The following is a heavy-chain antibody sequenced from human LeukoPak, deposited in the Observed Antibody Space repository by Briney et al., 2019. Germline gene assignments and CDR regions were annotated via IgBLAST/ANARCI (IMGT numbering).Heavy chain of an antibody. D-gene: IGHD1-26*01. CDR2: ISPHNGNT. CDR1: GYTFTSYG. Sequence: ASVTVSCKASGYTFTSYGISWVRRAPGQGLEWMGWISPHNGNTNYAQNLQGRVTMTTDTSTTTAYMELRSLRSDDTAVYYCARALTSGNYFLGYFDYWGQGTLVTVSS. CDR3: ARALTSGNYFLGYFDY. J-gene: IGHJ4*02. V-gene: IGHV1-18*01.